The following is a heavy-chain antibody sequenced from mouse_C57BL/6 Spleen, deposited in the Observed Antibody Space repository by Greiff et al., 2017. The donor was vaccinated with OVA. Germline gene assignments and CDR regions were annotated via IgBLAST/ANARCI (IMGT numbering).Heavy chain of an antibody. V-gene: IGHV5-4*03. CDR1: GFTFSSYA. J-gene: IGHJ2*01. CDR2: ISDGGSYT. Sequence: DVKLVESGGGLVKPGGSLKLSCAASGFTFSSYAMSWVRQTPEKRLEWVATISDGGSYTYYPDNVKGRFTISRDNAKNNLYLQMSHLKSEDTAMYYCARARYDGYYYFDHWGQGTTLTVSS. CDR3: ARARYDGYYYFDH. D-gene: IGHD2-3*01.